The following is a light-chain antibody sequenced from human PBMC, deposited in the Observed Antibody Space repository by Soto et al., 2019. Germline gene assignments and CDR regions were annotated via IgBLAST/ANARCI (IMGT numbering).Light chain of an antibody. J-gene: IGKJ2*01. Sequence: DIQLTQSPSFLSASVGDRVTITCRASKAIASFVAWYQQKPGEAPKLLIYSASTLQSGVPSRFSGSRSGPEYTLTISSLQPEDFATYYCQQLNSYPYTFAQGTKVDIK. CDR3: QQLNSYPYT. V-gene: IGKV1-9*01. CDR1: KAIASF. CDR2: SAS.